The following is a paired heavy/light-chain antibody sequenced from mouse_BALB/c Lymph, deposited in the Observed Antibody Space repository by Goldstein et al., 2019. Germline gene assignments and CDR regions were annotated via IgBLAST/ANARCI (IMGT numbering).Heavy chain of an antibody. CDR3: ARVRQGYWYFDV. V-gene: IGHV3-2*02. Sequence: DVQLQESGPGLVKPSQSLSLTCTVTGYSITSDYAWNWIRQFPGNKLEWMGYISYSGSTSYNPSLKSRISITRDTSKNQFFLQLNSVTTEDTATYYCARVRQGYWYFDVWGAGTTVTVSS. CDR1: GYSITSDYA. D-gene: IGHD2-14*01. CDR2: ISYSGST. J-gene: IGHJ1*01.
Light chain of an antibody. CDR3: LQGTHQPFT. CDR2: GIS. CDR1: QSLANSYGNTY. V-gene: IGKV1-88*01. Sequence: DVVVTQTPLSLPVSFGDQVSISCRSSQSLANSYGNTYLSWYLHKPGQSPQLLIYGISNRFSGVPDRFSGSGSGTDFTLKISTIKPEDLGMYYCLQGTHQPFTFGSGTKLEIK. J-gene: IGKJ4*01.